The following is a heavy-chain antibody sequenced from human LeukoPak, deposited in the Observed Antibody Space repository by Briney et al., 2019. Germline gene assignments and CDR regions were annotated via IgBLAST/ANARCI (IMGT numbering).Heavy chain of an antibody. CDR3: AREGYCSSTSCYTGGISDY. D-gene: IGHD2-2*02. J-gene: IGHJ4*02. V-gene: IGHV3-7*01. CDR1: GFTFSSYW. Sequence: GGSLRLSCAASGFTFSSYWMSWVRQAPGKGLEWVANIKQDGSEKYYVDSVKGRFTISRDNAKNSLYLQMNSLRAEDTAVYYCAREGYCSSTSCYTGGISDYWGQGTLVTVSS. CDR2: IKQDGSEK.